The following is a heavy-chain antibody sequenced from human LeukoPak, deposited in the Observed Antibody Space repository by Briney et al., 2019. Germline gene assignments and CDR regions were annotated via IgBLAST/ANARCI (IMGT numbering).Heavy chain of an antibody. CDR1: GFTFSSYA. D-gene: IGHD2-15*01. J-gene: IGHJ4*02. CDR2: ISGSGGST. CDR3: AKPLAIVVVVAAVLDY. Sequence: GGSLRLSCAASGFTFSSYAMSWVRQAPGKGLEWVSAISGSGGSTYYADSVKGRFTISRDNSKNTLYLQMNSLRAEDTAVYYCAKPLAIVVVVAAVLDYWGQGTLVTVSS. V-gene: IGHV3-23*01.